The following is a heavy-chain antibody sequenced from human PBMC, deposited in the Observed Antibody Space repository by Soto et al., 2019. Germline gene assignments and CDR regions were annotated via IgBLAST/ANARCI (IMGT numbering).Heavy chain of an antibody. CDR1: GGSISSSGCS. CDR2: IYHSGST. D-gene: IGHD3-10*01. CDR3: ARKVYGSGSYYNVGPGYYYYGMDV. J-gene: IGHJ6*02. Sequence: SETLSLTCSVSGGSISSSGCSRDWIRQPPGKGLEWIGYIYHSGSTYYNPSLKSRVTISVDKSKNHFSLRLSSVTAADTAVYYCARKVYGSGSYYNVGPGYYYYGMDVWGQGTTVTVS. V-gene: IGHV4-30-2*01.